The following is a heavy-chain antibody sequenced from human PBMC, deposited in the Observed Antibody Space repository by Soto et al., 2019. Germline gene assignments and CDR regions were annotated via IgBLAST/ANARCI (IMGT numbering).Heavy chain of an antibody. CDR2: IIPIFGTA. J-gene: IGHJ4*02. Sequence: SVKVSCKASGVTFSSYAMSWVRHAPGQGLEWMGGIIPIFGTANYAQKFQGRVTITADESTSTVYMELSSLRSDDTAVYYCVRVVAIPGYPDNWGQGTLVTVSS. V-gene: IGHV1-69*13. CDR3: VRVVAIPGYPDN. CDR1: GVTFSSYA. D-gene: IGHD5-12*01.